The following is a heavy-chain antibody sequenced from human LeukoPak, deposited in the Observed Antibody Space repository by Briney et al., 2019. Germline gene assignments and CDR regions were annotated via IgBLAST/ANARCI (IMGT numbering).Heavy chain of an antibody. Sequence: GGSLRLSCAASGFTLSSYWMHWFRQAPGKGLVWVSRINSDGSSTSYADSVKGRFTISRDNAKNTLYLQMNSLRAEDTAVYYCARVLDTAMSYYYYGMDVWGQGTTVTVSS. CDR2: INSDGSST. CDR3: ARVLDTAMSYYYYGMDV. J-gene: IGHJ6*02. D-gene: IGHD5-18*01. V-gene: IGHV3-74*01. CDR1: GFTLSSYW.